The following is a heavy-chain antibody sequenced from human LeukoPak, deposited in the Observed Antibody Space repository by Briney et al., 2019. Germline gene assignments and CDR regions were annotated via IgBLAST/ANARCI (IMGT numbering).Heavy chain of an antibody. CDR1: GFTFSSYA. D-gene: IGHD3-22*01. CDR3: ARFESSGYYAY. CDR2: ISNNGGST. V-gene: IGHV3-64*01. J-gene: IGHJ4*02. Sequence: GGSLRLSCTASGFTFSSYAMHWVRQAPGKGLEHVSAISNNGGSTYYANSVKGRFTISRDNSKNTLYLQMGSLRAEDMAVYYCARFESSGYYAYWGQGTLVTVSS.